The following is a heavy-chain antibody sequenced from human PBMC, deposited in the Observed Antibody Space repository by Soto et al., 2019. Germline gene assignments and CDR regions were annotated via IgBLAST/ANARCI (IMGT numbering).Heavy chain of an antibody. D-gene: IGHD3-3*01. J-gene: IGHJ6*03. CDR3: ARGYYDFWSGYYTTYYYYYMDV. CDR1: GGSISSGGYY. CDR2: IYYSGST. Sequence: QVQLQESGPGLVKPSQTLSLTCTVSGGSISSGGYYWSWIRQHPGKGLEWIGYIYYSGSTYYNPSLKSRVTISLDTSKNQFSLKLSSVTAADTAVYYCARGYYDFWSGYYTTYYYYYMDVWGKGTTVTVSS. V-gene: IGHV4-31*03.